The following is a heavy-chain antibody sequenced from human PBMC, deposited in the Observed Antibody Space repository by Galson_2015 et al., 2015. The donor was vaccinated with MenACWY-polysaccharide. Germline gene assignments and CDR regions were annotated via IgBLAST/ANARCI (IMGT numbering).Heavy chain of an antibody. Sequence: GSRFSNSGMHWVRQAPGTGLEWVAVIQYDGSNKVYADSVKGRFTISRDNSKNTLYLEMNSLRAEDTAVYYCAREGSRIVFHAFDTWGQGTMVTVSS. J-gene: IGHJ3*02. CDR1: GSRFSNSG. V-gene: IGHV3-33*01. D-gene: IGHD2-15*01. CDR3: AREGSRIVFHAFDT. CDR2: IQYDGSNK.